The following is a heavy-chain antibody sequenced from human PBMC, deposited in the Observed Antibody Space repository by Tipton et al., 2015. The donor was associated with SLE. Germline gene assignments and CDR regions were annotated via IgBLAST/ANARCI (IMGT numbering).Heavy chain of an antibody. CDR2: IYYSGST. CDR3: ARGPYCSSTSCPIWFDP. D-gene: IGHD2-2*01. Sequence: TLSLICTVSGGSISSGGYYWSWIRQHPGKGLEWIGYIYYSGSTYYNPSLKSRVTISVDTSKNQFSLKLSSVTAADTAVYYCARGPYCSSTSCPIWFDPWGQGTLVTVSS. V-gene: IGHV4-31*03. CDR1: GGSISSGGYY. J-gene: IGHJ5*02.